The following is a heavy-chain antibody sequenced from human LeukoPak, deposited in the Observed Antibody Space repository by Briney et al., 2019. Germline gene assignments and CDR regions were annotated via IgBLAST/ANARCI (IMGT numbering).Heavy chain of an antibody. V-gene: IGHV4-4*07. Sequence: SETLSLTCIVSGGSLSSHYWSWVRQPAGKGLEWVGRIYTSVSTNYNPSLKSRVTMSVDTSKNQFSLKLSSVTAADTAVYYCAIAGPMTPYCSSTSCHGIFDYWGQGTLVTVSS. J-gene: IGHJ4*02. D-gene: IGHD2-2*01. CDR3: AIAGPMTPYCSSTSCHGIFDY. CDR2: IYTSVST. CDR1: GGSLSSHY.